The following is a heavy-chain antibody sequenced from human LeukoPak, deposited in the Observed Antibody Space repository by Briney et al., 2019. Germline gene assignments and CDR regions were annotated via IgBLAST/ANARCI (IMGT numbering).Heavy chain of an antibody. D-gene: IGHD4-11*01. J-gene: IGHJ4*02. V-gene: IGHV3-20*04. CDR2: ISWNGGST. CDR1: RFTFDDYG. Sequence: GGSLRLSCAASRFTFDDYGMSWVRQAPGKGLEWVSGISWNGGSTDYADSVKGRFTISRDNAKNSLYLQMNGLRAEDTALYYCARYDYNNYVGYYDHWGQGTLVTVSS. CDR3: ARYDYNNYVGYYDH.